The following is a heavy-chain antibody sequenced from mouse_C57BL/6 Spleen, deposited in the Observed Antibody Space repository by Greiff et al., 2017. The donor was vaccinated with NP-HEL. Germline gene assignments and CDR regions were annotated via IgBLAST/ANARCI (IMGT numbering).Heavy chain of an antibody. Sequence: QVQLKQSGAELARPGASVKMSCKASGYTFTSYTMHWVKQRPGQGLEWIGYINPSSGYTKYNQKFKDKATLTADKSSSTAYMQLSSLTSEDSAVYYYAGGYDYAMDYWGQGTSVTVSS. V-gene: IGHV1-4*01. J-gene: IGHJ4*01. CDR3: AGGYDYAMDY. CDR2: INPSSGYT. CDR1: GYTFTSYT. D-gene: IGHD1-2*01.